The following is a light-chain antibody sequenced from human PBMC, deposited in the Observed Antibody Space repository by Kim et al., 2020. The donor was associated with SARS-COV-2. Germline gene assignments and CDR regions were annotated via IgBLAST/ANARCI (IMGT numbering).Light chain of an antibody. V-gene: IGLV2-14*03. J-gene: IGLJ1*01. CDR2: DVF. CDR1: SSDVGGYNY. CDR3: TSYRSSGYV. Sequence: QSVLTQPASVSGSPGQSITISCTGTSSDVGGYNYVSWYQQYPGKAPKLIIYDVFKRPSGVSNRFSGSKSGNTASLTISGLQAEDEAAYYCTSYRSSGYVFGTGTKVTVL.